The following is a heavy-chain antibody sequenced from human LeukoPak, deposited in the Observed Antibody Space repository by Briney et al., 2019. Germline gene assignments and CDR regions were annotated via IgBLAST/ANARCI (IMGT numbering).Heavy chain of an antibody. CDR2: IYYTGSP. V-gene: IGHV4-31*03. Sequence: SQTLSLTCTVSGGSISSGGYDWSWIRQHPGKGLEWIGYIYYTGSPYYNPSLKSRVTISVDTSKNQFSLKLRSVTAADTAVYYCARDPYYYDSSDYLVWGQGTLVTVSS. J-gene: IGHJ4*02. CDR1: GGSISSGGYD. D-gene: IGHD3-22*01. CDR3: ARDPYYYDSSDYLV.